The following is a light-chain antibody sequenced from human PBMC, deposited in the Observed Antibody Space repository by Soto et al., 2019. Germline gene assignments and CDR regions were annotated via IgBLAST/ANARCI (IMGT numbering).Light chain of an antibody. CDR3: QQYDTYSRT. V-gene: IGKV1-5*03. Sequence: DIQMTQSPSALSASVGDRVTITCRASQSVSNWLAWYRQKPGEAPKLLIYDGSTLERGVPSRFSGSGSGTEFTLTISSLQPDDFATFYCQQYDTYSRTFGQGTKVEVK. J-gene: IGKJ1*01. CDR2: DGS. CDR1: QSVSNW.